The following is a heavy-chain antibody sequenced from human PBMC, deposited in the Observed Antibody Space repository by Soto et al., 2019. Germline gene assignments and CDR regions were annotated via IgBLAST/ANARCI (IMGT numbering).Heavy chain of an antibody. J-gene: IGHJ6*02. CDR3: ARERIVGYCSSTSCYNGMDV. D-gene: IGHD2-2*02. CDR2: IYHSGST. V-gene: IGHV4-4*02. CDR1: GGSISSSNW. Sequence: PSETLSLTCAVSGGSISSSNWWSWVRQPPGKGLEWIGEIYHSGSTNYNPSLKSRVTISVDKSKNQFSLKLSSVTAADTAVYYCARERIVGYCSSTSCYNGMDVWGQGTTVTVS.